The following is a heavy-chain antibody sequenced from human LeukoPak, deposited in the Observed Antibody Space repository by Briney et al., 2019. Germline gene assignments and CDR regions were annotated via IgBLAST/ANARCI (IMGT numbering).Heavy chain of an antibody. CDR1: GGSIRGYY. CDR3: ARGLRDLLPDF. Sequence: SETLSLTCTVSGGSIRGYYWSWIRQPPGKGLEWIGYFYYRGSTNYNPSLKSRVSISVDTSKNQVSLKLNSVTTADTAVYYCARGLRDLLPDFWGQGTLVTVSP. CDR2: FYYRGST. D-gene: IGHD2-21*01. J-gene: IGHJ4*02. V-gene: IGHV4-59*01.